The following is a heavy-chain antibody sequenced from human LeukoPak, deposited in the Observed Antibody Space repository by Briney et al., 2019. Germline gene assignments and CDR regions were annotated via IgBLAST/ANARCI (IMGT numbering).Heavy chain of an antibody. D-gene: IGHD2-8*01. CDR2: INHSGST. V-gene: IGHV4-34*01. J-gene: IGHJ5*02. Sequence: PSETLSLTCAVYGGSFSGYYWSWIRQPPGKGLEWIGEINHSGSTNYNPSLKSRVTISVDTSKNQFSLKLSSVTAADTAVYYCARARPKWSPNHNWFDPWGQGTLVTVSS. CDR3: ARARPKWSPNHNWFDP. CDR1: GGSFSGYY.